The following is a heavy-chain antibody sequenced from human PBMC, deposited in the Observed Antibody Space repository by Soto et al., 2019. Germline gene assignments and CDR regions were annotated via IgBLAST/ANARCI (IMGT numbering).Heavy chain of an antibody. CDR2: IYSATNA. J-gene: IGHJ4*02. CDR3: ARDDYGDYSLDY. V-gene: IGHV3-66*01. D-gene: IGHD4-17*01. CDR1: GFTVSSNY. Sequence: EVQLVESGGGLVQPGGSLRLSCAASGFTVSSNYMSWVRQAPGKGLEWVSVIYSATNAHHADSVKGRFTISRDNSKNPLYLQMNSLRAEDTAVYYCARDDYGDYSLDYWGQGTLVTVSS.